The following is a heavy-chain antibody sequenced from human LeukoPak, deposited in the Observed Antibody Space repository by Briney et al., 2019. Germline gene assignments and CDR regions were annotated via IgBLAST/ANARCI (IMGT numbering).Heavy chain of an antibody. CDR3: AGQGKSPTDFDY. V-gene: IGHV3-21*01. J-gene: IGHJ4*02. Sequence: GGSLRLSCAASGFTFSSYSMNWVRQAPGKGLEWVSSISSSSSYIYYADSVKGRFTISRDNAKNSLYLQMNSLRAEDTAVYYCAGQGKSPTDFDYGGQGPLVTVS. CDR2: ISSSSSYI. CDR1: GFTFSSYS.